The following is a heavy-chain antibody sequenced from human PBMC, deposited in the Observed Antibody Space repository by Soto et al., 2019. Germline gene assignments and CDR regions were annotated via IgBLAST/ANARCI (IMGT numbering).Heavy chain of an antibody. J-gene: IGHJ6*03. CDR1: GGTFSSYT. D-gene: IGHD6-19*01. V-gene: IGHV1-69*02. Sequence: SLKVSCNSSGGTFSSYTISWVRQAPGQGLEWMGRIIPILGIANYAQKFQGRVTITADKSTGTAYMELSSLRSEDTAVYYCARSIGIAVADDYYMDVWG. CDR3: ARSIGIAVADDYYMDV. CDR2: IIPILGIA.